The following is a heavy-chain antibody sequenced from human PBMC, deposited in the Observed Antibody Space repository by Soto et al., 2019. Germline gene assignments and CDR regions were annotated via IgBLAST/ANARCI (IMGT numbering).Heavy chain of an antibody. D-gene: IGHD3-22*01. V-gene: IGHV3-23*01. CDR2: ISGSGGST. CDR3: AKDKSLPRITMIVVVITTYFDY. J-gene: IGHJ4*02. Sequence: GGSLRLSCAASGFTFSSYAMSWVRQAPGKGLEWVSAISGSGGSTYYADSVKGRFTISRDNSKNTLYLQMNSLRAEDTAVYYCAKDKSLPRITMIVVVITTYFDYWGQGTLVTVSS. CDR1: GFTFSSYA.